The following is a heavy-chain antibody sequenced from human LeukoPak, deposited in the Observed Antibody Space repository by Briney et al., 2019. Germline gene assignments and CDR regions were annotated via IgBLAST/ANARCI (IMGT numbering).Heavy chain of an antibody. Sequence: PGGSLRPSSAPSAFSVSSHSMKWVRPAPGKGLEWVSIIYSSCDTYYADTVKGRFIISRDNSKNTLYHQMNVQRAEDSAVYYCTRGTGSTWYSDYWGKGTLVTVSS. J-gene: IGHJ4*02. CDR2: IYSSCDT. D-gene: IGHD6-13*01. CDR3: TRGTGSTWYSDY. CDR1: AFSVSSHS. V-gene: IGHV3-66*02.